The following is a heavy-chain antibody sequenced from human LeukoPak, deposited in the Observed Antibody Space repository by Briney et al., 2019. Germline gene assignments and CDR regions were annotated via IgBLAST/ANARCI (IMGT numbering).Heavy chain of an antibody. CDR2: VNGDVSIT. D-gene: IGHD3-10*01. Sequence: GGSLRLSCAASGFAFNNYWMHWVRQAPGKGLVWVSRVNGDVSITTYADSVKGRFTISRDNAKNTLYLQMNSLRDEETAVYFCARDNGVESFDYWGQGTLVTVSS. CDR3: ARDNGVESFDY. CDR1: GFAFNNYW. V-gene: IGHV3-74*03. J-gene: IGHJ4*02.